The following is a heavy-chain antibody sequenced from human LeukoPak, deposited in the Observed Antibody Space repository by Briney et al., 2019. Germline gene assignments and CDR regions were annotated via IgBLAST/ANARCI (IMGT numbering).Heavy chain of an antibody. CDR1: GYTFTSYG. J-gene: IGHJ6*02. D-gene: IGHD2-15*01. Sequence: GASVKVSCKASGYTFTSYGINWVRQAPGQGLEWMGWISAYNGNTNYAQKLQGRVTMTTDTSTTTAYMELRSLRSDDTAVYYCARYCSGGSCYSDYYGMDVWGQGTTVTVSS. CDR3: ARYCSGGSCYSDYYGMDV. V-gene: IGHV1-18*01. CDR2: ISAYNGNT.